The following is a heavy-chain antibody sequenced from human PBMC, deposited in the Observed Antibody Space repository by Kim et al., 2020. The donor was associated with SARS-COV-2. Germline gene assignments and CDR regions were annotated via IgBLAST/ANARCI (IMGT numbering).Heavy chain of an antibody. V-gene: IGHV3-15*01. J-gene: IGHJ6*02. D-gene: IGHD3-9*01. CDR1: GFTFSNAW. CDR2: IKSKTDGGTT. Sequence: GGSLRLSCAASGFTFSNAWMSWVRQAPGKGLEWVGRIKSKTDGGTTDYAAPVKGRFTISRDDSKNTLYLQMNSLKTEDTAVYYCTTLLRCFDWLAVKYYYDCMDVWGAGNTFTVSS. CDR3: TTLLRCFDWLAVKYYYDCMDV.